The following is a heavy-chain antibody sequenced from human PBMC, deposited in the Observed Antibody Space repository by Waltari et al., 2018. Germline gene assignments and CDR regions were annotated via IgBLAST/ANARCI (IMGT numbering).Heavy chain of an antibody. Sequence: EVQLVESGGGLVQPGGSLRLSCAASGFTFSSYAMRWVRQAPGKGLEWVSAISGSGGSTYYADSVKGRFTISRDNSKNTLYLQMNSLRAEDTAVYYCAKDEEYYDFWSGYSDYWGQGTLVTVSS. CDR3: AKDEEYYDFWSGYSDY. CDR2: ISGSGGST. D-gene: IGHD3-3*01. CDR1: GFTFSSYA. V-gene: IGHV3-23*04. J-gene: IGHJ4*02.